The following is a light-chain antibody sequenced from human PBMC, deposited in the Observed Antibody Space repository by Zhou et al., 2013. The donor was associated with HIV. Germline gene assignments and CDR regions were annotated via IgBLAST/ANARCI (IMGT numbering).Light chain of an antibody. Sequence: DIQMTQSPSTLSASVGDRVTITCRASQSISSFLTWYQQKPGKTPDVLIYGASTLQSGVPSRFSGSGSGTDFTLTISSLQPEDFATYYCQQLNSYLLTFGGGTKVEIK. CDR3: QQLNSYLLT. V-gene: IGKV1-9*01. J-gene: IGKJ4*01. CDR2: GAS. CDR1: QSISSF.